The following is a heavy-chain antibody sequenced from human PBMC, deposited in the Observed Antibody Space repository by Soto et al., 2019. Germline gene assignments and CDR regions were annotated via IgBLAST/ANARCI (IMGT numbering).Heavy chain of an antibody. CDR1: GCSISNYY. D-gene: IGHD5-18*01. CDR2: IYSSGST. J-gene: IGHJ4*02. Sequence: SETLSLTCTVSGCSISNYYWSWIRQSPGKGLEWIGYIYSSGSTHYNPSLQNRVTISIDTSKNQVSLKVNSVTAADTAVYYCARDHPHSYGVYYFDYWGQGTPVTVS. V-gene: IGHV4-59*01. CDR3: ARDHPHSYGVYYFDY.